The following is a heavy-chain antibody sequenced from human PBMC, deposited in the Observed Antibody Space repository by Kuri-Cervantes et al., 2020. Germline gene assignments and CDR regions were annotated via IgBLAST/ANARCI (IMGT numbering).Heavy chain of an antibody. Sequence: ASVKVSCKASGYTFTNYYIHWVRQAPGQGLEWMGVINPSGSSTSYAQKLQGRVTMTTDTSTSTAYMELRSLRSDDTAVYYCARESPVDAFDIWGQGTMVTVSS. V-gene: IGHV1-46*01. CDR2: INPSGSST. CDR1: GYTFTNYY. J-gene: IGHJ3*02. CDR3: ARESPVDAFDI.